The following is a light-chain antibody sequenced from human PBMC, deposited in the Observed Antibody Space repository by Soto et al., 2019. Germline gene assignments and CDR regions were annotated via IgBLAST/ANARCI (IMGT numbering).Light chain of an antibody. V-gene: IGKV1-5*03. CDR3: QQYNSYSRT. CDR2: KAS. CDR1: QSISDW. J-gene: IGKJ1*01. Sequence: DIQMTQSPSTLSASVGDRVTITCRASQSISDWLAWYQQKPGKAPKLLIYKASSLESGVPSRFSGSGSGTDFTLTISSLQPDDFATYYCQQYNSYSRTFGKGTKVEV.